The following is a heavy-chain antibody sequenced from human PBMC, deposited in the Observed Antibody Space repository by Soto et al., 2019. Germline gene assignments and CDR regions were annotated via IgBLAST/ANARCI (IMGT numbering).Heavy chain of an antibody. Sequence: PGESLKISCKGSGYSFTSYWIGWVRQMPGKGLEWMGRIDPSDSYTSYSPSFQGHVTISADKSISTVYLQWSSLKASDTAMYYCARGDTALSYWYFDLWGRGTLVTVSS. CDR2: IDPSDSYT. J-gene: IGHJ2*01. D-gene: IGHD5-18*01. CDR1: GYSFTSYW. V-gene: IGHV5-10-1*01. CDR3: ARGDTALSYWYFDL.